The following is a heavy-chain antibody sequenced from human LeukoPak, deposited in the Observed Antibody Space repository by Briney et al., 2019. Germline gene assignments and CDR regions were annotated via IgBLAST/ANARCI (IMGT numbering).Heavy chain of an antibody. CDR2: ISYDGTNK. CDR3: AREDQQLADY. D-gene: IGHD6-13*01. J-gene: IGHJ4*02. CDR1: GFXFSSYA. Sequence: GGSLRLSCAASGFXFSSYAMHWVRQAPGKGLEWAAVISYDGTNKHHADSVKGRFTISRDNSKNTLYLQMNSLRTEDTAVYYCAREDQQLADYWGQGTLVTVSS. V-gene: IGHV3-30-3*01.